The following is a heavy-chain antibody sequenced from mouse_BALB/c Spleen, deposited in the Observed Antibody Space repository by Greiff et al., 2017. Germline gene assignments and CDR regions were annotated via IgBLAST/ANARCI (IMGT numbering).Heavy chain of an antibody. V-gene: IGHV5-17*02. CDR2: ISSGSSTI. Sequence: EVHLVESGGGLVQPGGSRKLSCAASGFTFSSFGMHWVRQAPEKGLEWVAYISSGSSTIYYADTVKGRFTISRDNPKNTLFLQMTSLRSEDTAMYYCARRGNYGSPYWYFDVWGAGTTVTVSS. CDR3: ARRGNYGSPYWYFDV. D-gene: IGHD1-1*01. CDR1: GFTFSSFG. J-gene: IGHJ1*01.